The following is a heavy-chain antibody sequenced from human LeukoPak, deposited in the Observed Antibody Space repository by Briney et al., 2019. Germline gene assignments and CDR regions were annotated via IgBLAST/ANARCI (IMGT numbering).Heavy chain of an antibody. J-gene: IGHJ3*02. D-gene: IGHD2-8*02. Sequence: SETLSLTCTVSGGSINTYYWCWLRLPAGKGLEWIGRVYSSGETDYNPSLRSRVTMSVDTFKRQISLKLRAMTAADTAVYYCATKHLWSDGFDIWGQGTMVTVSS. V-gene: IGHV4-4*07. CDR2: VYSSGET. CDR3: ATKHLWSDGFDI. CDR1: GGSINTYY.